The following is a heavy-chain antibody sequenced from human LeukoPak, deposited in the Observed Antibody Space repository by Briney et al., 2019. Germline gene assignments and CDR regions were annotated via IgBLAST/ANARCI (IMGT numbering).Heavy chain of an antibody. CDR1: GGTFSSYA. J-gene: IGHJ6*02. CDR3: ASSPLSGYYDSSGYYYNRYYYYGMDV. D-gene: IGHD3-22*01. Sequence: WSSVKVSCKASGGTFSSYAISWVRQAPGQGLEWMGGIIPIFGTANYAQKFQGRVTITADESTSTAYMELSSLRSEDTAVYYCASSPLSGYYDSSGYYYNRYYYYGMDVWGQGTTVTVSS. CDR2: IIPIFGTA. V-gene: IGHV1-69*01.